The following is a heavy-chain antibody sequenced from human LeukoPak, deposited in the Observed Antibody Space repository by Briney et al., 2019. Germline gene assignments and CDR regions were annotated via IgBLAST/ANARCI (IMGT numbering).Heavy chain of an antibody. CDR2: IYYSGST. V-gene: IGHV4-39*01. Sequence: SETLSLTCTVSGGSISSSSYYWGWIRQPPGKGLEWIGSIYYSGSTYYNPSLKSRVTTSVDTSKNQFSLKLSSVTAADTAVYYCARLLSRAAIQDYWGQGTLVTVSS. CDR1: GGSISSSSYY. D-gene: IGHD2-2*02. J-gene: IGHJ4*02. CDR3: ARLLSRAAIQDY.